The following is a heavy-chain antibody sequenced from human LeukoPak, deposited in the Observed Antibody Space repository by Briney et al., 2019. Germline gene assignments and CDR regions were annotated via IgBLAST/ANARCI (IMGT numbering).Heavy chain of an antibody. CDR1: GYTFTGYY. D-gene: IGHD5-24*01. V-gene: IGHV1-2*02. J-gene: IGHJ4*02. CDR2: INPNSGGT. CDR3: ARDPRGGDGYNSYYFDY. Sequence: VASVKVSCKASGYTFTGYYMHWVRQAPGQGLEWMGWINPNSGGTNYAQKFKGRVTMTRDTSISTAYMELSRLRSDDTAVYYCARDPRGGDGYNSYYFDYWGQGTLVTVSS.